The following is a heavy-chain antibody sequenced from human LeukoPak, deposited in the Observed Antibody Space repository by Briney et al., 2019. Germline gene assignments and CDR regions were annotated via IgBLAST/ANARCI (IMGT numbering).Heavy chain of an antibody. Sequence: GASLKVSCKASGYTFTGYSMHWVRQAPGQGLEWMGWISAYNGNTNYAQKLQGRVTMTTDTSTSTAYMELRSLRSDDTAVYYCARDKVGATDYWGQGTLVTVSS. V-gene: IGHV1-18*04. CDR3: ARDKVGATDY. J-gene: IGHJ4*02. D-gene: IGHD1-26*01. CDR2: ISAYNGNT. CDR1: GYTFTGYS.